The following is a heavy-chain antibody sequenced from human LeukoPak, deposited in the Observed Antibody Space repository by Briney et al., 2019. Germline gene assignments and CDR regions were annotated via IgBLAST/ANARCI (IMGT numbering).Heavy chain of an antibody. CDR2: IKHDGSEK. Sequence: QAGGSLRLSCTASGFTFSSYWMSWVRQAPGKGLEWVANIKHDGSEKYYVDSVRGRFTISRDNTMNSLYLQMSSLRAEDTAVYYCATDRGWRTSGYYLYYFEYWGQGTLVTYSS. CDR1: GFTFSSYW. CDR3: ATDRGWRTSGYYLYYFEY. V-gene: IGHV3-7*01. D-gene: IGHD3-3*01. J-gene: IGHJ4*02.